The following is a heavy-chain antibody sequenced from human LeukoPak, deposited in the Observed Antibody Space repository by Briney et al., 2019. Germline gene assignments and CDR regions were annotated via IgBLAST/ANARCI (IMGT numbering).Heavy chain of an antibody. CDR2: INHSGST. D-gene: IGHD1-26*01. J-gene: IGHJ4*02. Sequence: SETLSLTCAVYGGSFSGYYWSWIRQPPGKGLEWIGEINHSGSTNYNPSLKSRVTISIDTSNNQFSLKLSSVTAADTAVYYCARDSRIGRGNYWGQGTLVTVSS. CDR3: ARDSRIGRGNY. CDR1: GGSFSGYY. V-gene: IGHV4-34*01.